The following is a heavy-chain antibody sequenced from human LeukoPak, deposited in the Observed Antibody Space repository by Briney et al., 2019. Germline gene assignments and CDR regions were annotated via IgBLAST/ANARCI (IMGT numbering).Heavy chain of an antibody. Sequence: SETLSLTCTVSGGSISSYYWSWIRQPPGKGLEWIGYIYYSGSTNYNPSLKSRVTISVDTSKNQFSLKLSSVTAADTVVYYCASSYDSSGYNYWGQGTLVTVSS. CDR2: IYYSGST. J-gene: IGHJ4*02. V-gene: IGHV4-59*01. CDR3: ASSYDSSGYNY. D-gene: IGHD3-22*01. CDR1: GGSISSYY.